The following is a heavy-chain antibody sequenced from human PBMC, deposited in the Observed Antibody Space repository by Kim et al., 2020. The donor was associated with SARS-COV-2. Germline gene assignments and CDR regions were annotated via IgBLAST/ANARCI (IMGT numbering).Heavy chain of an antibody. CDR1: GFTFSSYE. Sequence: GGSLRLSCAASGFTFSSYEMNWVRQAPGKGLEWVSYISSSGSTIYYADSVKGRFTISRDNAKNSLYLQMNSLRAEDTAVYYCARVGGSSSFGYYYYGMDVWGQGTTVTVSS. J-gene: IGHJ6*02. CDR2: ISSSGSTI. CDR3: ARVGGSSSFGYYYYGMDV. D-gene: IGHD6-6*01. V-gene: IGHV3-48*03.